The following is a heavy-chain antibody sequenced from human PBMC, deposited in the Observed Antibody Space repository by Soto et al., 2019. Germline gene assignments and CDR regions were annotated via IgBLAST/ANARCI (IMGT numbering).Heavy chain of an antibody. J-gene: IGHJ6*02. CDR2: IIPIFGTA. CDR1: GGTFSSYA. CDR3: ARGLGYGDYGAYYYGMDV. V-gene: IGHV1-69*12. Sequence: QVQLVQSGAEVKKPGSSVKVSCKASGGTFSSYAISWVRQAPGQGLEWMGGIIPIFGTANYAQKFQGRVTITADESTSTAYMELSSLRSEDTDVYYCARGLGYGDYGAYYYGMDVWGQGTTVTVSS. D-gene: IGHD4-17*01.